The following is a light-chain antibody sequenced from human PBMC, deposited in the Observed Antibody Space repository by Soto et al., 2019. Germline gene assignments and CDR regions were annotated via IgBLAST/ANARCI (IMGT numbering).Light chain of an antibody. Sequence: QSALTQPASVSGSPGQSITISCTGTSSDVGAYNYVSWYQQHPGKAPKLMIYEVSNRPSGVSDRFSGSRSGNTASLTISGLQAEDESDHYCSSYTSSSTWVFGGGTKVTVL. J-gene: IGLJ3*02. CDR3: SSYTSSSTWV. V-gene: IGLV2-14*01. CDR1: SSDVGAYNY. CDR2: EVS.